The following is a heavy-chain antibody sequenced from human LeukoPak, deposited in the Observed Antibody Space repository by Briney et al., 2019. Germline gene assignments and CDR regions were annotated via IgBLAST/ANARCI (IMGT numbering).Heavy chain of an antibody. V-gene: IGHV4-38-2*02. CDR2: IYHSGST. Sequence: PSETLSLTCTVSGYSISRGYYWGWIRQPPGKGLDWIGSIYHSGSTYCNPSLKSRVTISVDTSKNQFSLKLSSVTAADTAVYYCARADYYDSSGSDYWGQGTLVTVSS. CDR3: ARADYYDSSGSDY. D-gene: IGHD3-22*01. CDR1: GYSISRGYY. J-gene: IGHJ4*02.